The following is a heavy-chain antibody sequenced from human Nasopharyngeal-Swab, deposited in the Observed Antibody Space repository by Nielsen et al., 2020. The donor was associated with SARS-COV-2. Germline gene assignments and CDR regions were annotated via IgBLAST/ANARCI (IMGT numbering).Heavy chain of an antibody. CDR2: INPNSGGT. J-gene: IGHJ5*02. V-gene: IGHV1-2*02. D-gene: IGHD3-3*01. CDR1: GYTFTGYY. CDR3: ARGVGFLEWSADNWLDP. Sequence: ASVKVSCKASGYTFTGYYMHWVRQAPGQGLEWMGWINPNSGGTNYAQKFQGRVTMTIDTSTSTTYMELRNLRSDDTAVYYCARGVGFLEWSADNWLDPWGQGTPVTVSS.